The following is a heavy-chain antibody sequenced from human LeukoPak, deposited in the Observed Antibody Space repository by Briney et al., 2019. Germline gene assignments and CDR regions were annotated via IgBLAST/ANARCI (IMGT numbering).Heavy chain of an antibody. CDR2: IYAGDTDT. CDR3: ARGYYYESSGYYPGYFQY. D-gene: IGHD3-22*01. V-gene: IGHV5-51*01. Sequence: GESLKISCKGSGYIFSSYWIAWVRQMPGKGLEWVGIIYAGDTDTRYSPSFQGQVTISADKSVSTAYLQWNSLKASDTAIYYCARGYYYESSGYYPGYFQYWGQGTLVTVSS. J-gene: IGHJ1*01. CDR1: GYIFSSYW.